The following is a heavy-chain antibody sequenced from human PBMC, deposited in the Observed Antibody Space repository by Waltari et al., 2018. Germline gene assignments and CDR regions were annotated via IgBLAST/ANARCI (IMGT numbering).Heavy chain of an antibody. CDR1: GFTFSSYS. Sequence: EVQLVESGGGLVKPGGSLRLSCAASGFTFSSYSMNRVRQAQGKGLEWVSSISSSSSYIYYADSVKGRFTISRDNAKNSLYLQMNSLRAEDTAVYYCARDLLSGYSYGYPIDYWGQGTLVTVSS. V-gene: IGHV3-21*01. CDR2: ISSSSSYI. J-gene: IGHJ4*02. D-gene: IGHD5-18*01. CDR3: ARDLLSGYSYGYPIDY.